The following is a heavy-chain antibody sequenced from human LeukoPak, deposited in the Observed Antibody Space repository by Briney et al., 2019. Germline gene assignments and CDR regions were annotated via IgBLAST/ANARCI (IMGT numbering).Heavy chain of an antibody. V-gene: IGHV3-7*01. CDR1: GGSFSGYY. CDR2: IKQDGSEK. J-gene: IGHJ4*02. CDR3: ARDYGESDY. Sequence: ETLSLTCAVYGGSFSGYYWSWIRQPPGKGLEWVANIKQDGSEKYYVDSVKGRFTISRDNAKNSLYLQMNSLRAEDTAVYYCARDYGESDYWGQGTLVTVSS. D-gene: IGHD3-10*01.